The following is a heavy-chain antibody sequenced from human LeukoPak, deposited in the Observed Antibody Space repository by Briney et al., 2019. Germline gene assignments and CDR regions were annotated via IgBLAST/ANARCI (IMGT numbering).Heavy chain of an antibody. CDR3: ARNAQPNSYGTRTAFDI. J-gene: IGHJ3*02. CDR1: GDSVSSNSAA. V-gene: IGHV6-1*01. CDR2: TYYRSKWYN. Sequence: SQTLSLTCAISGDSVSSNSAAWNWIRQSPSRGLEWLGRTYYRSKWYNDYAVSVKSRITINPDTSKKQFFLQLNSVTTEDTAVYYCARNAQPNSYGTRTAFDIWGQGTMVTVSS. D-gene: IGHD5-18*01.